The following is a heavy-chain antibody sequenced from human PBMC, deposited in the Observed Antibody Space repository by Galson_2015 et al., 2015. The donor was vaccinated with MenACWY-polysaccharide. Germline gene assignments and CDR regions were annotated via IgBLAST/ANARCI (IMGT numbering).Heavy chain of an antibody. V-gene: IGHV4-4*07. CDR3: ARDLIVAPYNWFNP. CDR1: GGSINNAY. Sequence: ETLSLTCTVSGGSINNAYWSWIRQPAGKGLEWIGRIHTSGNSNYNPSLNGRVAMSVGTSRNQFSLNLNSVTAADTAIYYCARDLIVAPYNWFNPWGQGTLVTVSS. D-gene: IGHD5-12*01. CDR2: IHTSGNS. J-gene: IGHJ5*02.